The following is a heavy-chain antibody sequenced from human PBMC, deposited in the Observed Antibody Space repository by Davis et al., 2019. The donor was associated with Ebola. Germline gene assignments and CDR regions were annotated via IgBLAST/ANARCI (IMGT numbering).Heavy chain of an antibody. CDR2: INAGNGNT. J-gene: IGHJ6*02. CDR3: ARIILGRDFYGMDV. CDR1: GFTFTNYA. Sequence: ASVKVSCKASGFTFTNYAIHWVRQAPGQSLEWVGWINAGNGNTKYSQKFQGRVTITTDTSASTAYMELSSLRSEDTAVFYCARIILGRDFYGMDVWGQGTTVTVS. V-gene: IGHV1-3*01.